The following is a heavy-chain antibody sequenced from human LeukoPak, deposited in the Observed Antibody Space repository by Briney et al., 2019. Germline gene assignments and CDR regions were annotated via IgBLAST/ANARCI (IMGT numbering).Heavy chain of an antibody. D-gene: IGHD2-21*02. V-gene: IGHV4-31*03. CDR2: IYYSGYT. Sequence: AQTLSLTCTVSGGSISNGGYYWSWIRQHPGKGLEWIGYIYYSGYTYYNPSLKSRVTISVDTSKNQFSLKLSSVTAADTAVYYCARGSWGVTGVFDYWGQGTLVTVSS. CDR3: ARGSWGVTGVFDY. CDR1: GGSISNGGYY. J-gene: IGHJ4*02.